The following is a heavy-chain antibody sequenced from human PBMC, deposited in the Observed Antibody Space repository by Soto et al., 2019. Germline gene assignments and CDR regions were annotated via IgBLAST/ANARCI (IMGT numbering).Heavy chain of an antibody. CDR2: MNPNSGNT. CDR3: ARARYCSSTSCYFAYYYYYYMDV. V-gene: IGHV1-8*01. Sequence: ASVKVSCKASGYTFTSYDINWVRQATGQGLEWMGWMNPNSGNTGYAQKFQGRVTMTRNTSISTAYMELSSPRSEDTAVYYCARARYCSSTSCYFAYYYYYYMDVWGKGTTVTVSS. J-gene: IGHJ6*03. CDR1: GYTFTSYD. D-gene: IGHD2-2*01.